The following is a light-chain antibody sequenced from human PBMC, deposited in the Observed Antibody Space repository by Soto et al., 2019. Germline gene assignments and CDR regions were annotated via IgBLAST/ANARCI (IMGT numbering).Light chain of an antibody. Sequence: EIVFTQSPGTLSLSPGERATLSCRASQSVISSYLAWYKQKPGQAPSLLIYGASSRATGIPDRFSGSGSGTDFTLTIRRLEPEDFAVYHCQQYDDSMTFGQGTKVDIK. CDR2: GAS. CDR3: QQYDDSMT. V-gene: IGKV3-20*01. CDR1: QSVISSY. J-gene: IGKJ1*01.